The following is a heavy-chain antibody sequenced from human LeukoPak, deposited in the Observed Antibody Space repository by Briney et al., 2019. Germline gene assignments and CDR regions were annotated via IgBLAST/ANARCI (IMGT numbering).Heavy chain of an antibody. J-gene: IGHJ4*02. CDR1: GGSFSGYY. CDR2: INHSGST. V-gene: IGHV4-34*01. D-gene: IGHD6-6*01. Sequence: SETLSLTCAVYGGSFSGYYWSWIRQPPGKGLEWIGEINHSGSTNYNPSLKSRVTISVDTSKNQFSLKLSSVTAADTAVYYCARERYSSSSLGYWGQGTLVTVSS. CDR3: ARERYSSSSLGY.